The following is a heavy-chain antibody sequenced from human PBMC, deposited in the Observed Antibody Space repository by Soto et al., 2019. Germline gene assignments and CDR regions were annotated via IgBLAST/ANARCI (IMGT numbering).Heavy chain of an antibody. CDR3: ARVHRPRNYDSSGSPDEVHYYYYGMDV. J-gene: IGHJ6*02. CDR1: GFTFSSYG. Sequence: GGSLRLSCAASGFTFSSYGMHWVRQAPGKGLEWVAVIWYDGSNKYYADSVKGRFTISRDNSKNTLYLQMNSLRAEDTAVYYCARVHRPRNYDSSGSPDEVHYYYYGMDVWGQGTTVTVSS. CDR2: IWYDGSNK. V-gene: IGHV3-33*01. D-gene: IGHD3-22*01.